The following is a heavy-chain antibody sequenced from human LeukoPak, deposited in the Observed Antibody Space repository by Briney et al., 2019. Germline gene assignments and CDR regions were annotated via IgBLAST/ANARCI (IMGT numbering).Heavy chain of an antibody. J-gene: IGHJ4*02. CDR1: AFTFSSYW. CDR3: ARESGYYYDSSGYYYL. V-gene: IGHV3-7*01. D-gene: IGHD3-22*01. Sequence: GGSLRLSCAASAFTFSSYWMSWVRQAPGKGLEWVANIKQDGSEKYYVDSVRGRFTISRDNAKNSLYLQMNSLRAEDTAVYYCARESGYYYDSSGYYYLWGQGTLVTVSS. CDR2: IKQDGSEK.